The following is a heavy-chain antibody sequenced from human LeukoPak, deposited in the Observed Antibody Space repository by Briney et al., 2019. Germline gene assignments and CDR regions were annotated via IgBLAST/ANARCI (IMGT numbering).Heavy chain of an antibody. J-gene: IGHJ4*02. V-gene: IGHV3-30*18. CDR2: ISYDGSNK. CDR3: AKDRSSSSTWTIYY. D-gene: IGHD6-13*01. Sequence: PGGSLRLSCAASGFAFSSNGMHWVRQAPGKGLEWVALISYDGSNKYYADSVKGRFTISRDNSKNTLYLQMNSLRAEDTAVYYCAKDRSSSSTWTIYYWGQGTLVTVSS. CDR1: GFAFSSNG.